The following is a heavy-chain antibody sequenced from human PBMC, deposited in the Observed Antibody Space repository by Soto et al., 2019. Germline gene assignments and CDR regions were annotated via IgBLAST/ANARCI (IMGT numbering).Heavy chain of an antibody. Sequence: EVQLVESGGGLVQPGGSLRLSCAASGFTFGNYWMTWVRQAPGKGLEWVANIKGDGSAKSYLDSVRGRFTVSRDNADNSLFLQMNILRAEDTALYYCARDVSLGSSGYYLDAFDIWGQGTMVTVS. D-gene: IGHD6-25*01. CDR1: GFTFGNYW. V-gene: IGHV3-7*05. J-gene: IGHJ3*02. CDR2: IKGDGSAK. CDR3: ARDVSLGSSGYYLDAFDI.